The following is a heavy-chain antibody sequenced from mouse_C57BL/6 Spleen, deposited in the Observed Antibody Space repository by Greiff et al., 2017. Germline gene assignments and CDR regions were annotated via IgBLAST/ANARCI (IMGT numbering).Heavy chain of an antibody. D-gene: IGHD3-1*01. V-gene: IGHV1-76*01. Sequence: QVQLQQSGAELVRPGASVKLSCKASGYTFTDSYINWVKQRPGQGLEWLARIYPGSGNTYYNEKFKGKATLTAEKSSSTAYMQLSSLTSEDAAFYCCARRGLGPYAMDYWGQGTSVTVSS. CDR2: IYPGSGNT. CDR1: GYTFTDSY. J-gene: IGHJ4*01. CDR3: ARRGLGPYAMDY.